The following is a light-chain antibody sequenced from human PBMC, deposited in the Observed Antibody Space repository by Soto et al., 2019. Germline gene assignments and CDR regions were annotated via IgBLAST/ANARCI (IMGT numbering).Light chain of an antibody. CDR3: CSYAGSYTYV. CDR2: DVS. CDR1: SSDVGGYNY. V-gene: IGLV2-11*01. J-gene: IGLJ1*01. Sequence: LTQPRSVSGSPGQSVTISCTGTSSDVGGYNYVSWYQQHPGKAPKLMIYDVSQRPSGVPDRFSGSRSGNTASLTISGLQAEDEADYYCCSYAGSYTYVFGPGTKLTVL.